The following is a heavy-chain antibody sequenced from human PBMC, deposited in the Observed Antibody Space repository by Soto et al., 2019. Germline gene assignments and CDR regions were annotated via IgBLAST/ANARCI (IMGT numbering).Heavy chain of an antibody. Sequence: PSETLSLTCTVSGGSISSYYWSWIRQPPGKGLEWIGYIYYSGITNYNPSLKSRVTISVDTSKNQFSLKLSSVTAAATAVYYCARFQSKENFGMDVLGKGTTVTLSS. CDR1: GGSISSYY. V-gene: IGHV4-59*01. J-gene: IGHJ6*04. CDR3: ARFQSKENFGMDV. CDR2: IYYSGIT.